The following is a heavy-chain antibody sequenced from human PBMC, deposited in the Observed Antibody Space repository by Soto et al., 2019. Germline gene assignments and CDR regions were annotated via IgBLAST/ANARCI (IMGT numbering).Heavy chain of an antibody. J-gene: IGHJ4*02. D-gene: IGHD3-3*01. CDR2: ISGSGGSI. CDR1: GFTFSSYA. CDR3: ARGRSGYDFWSGF. Sequence: PGGSLRLSCAASGFTFSSYAMSWVRQAPGKGLEWVSAISGSGGSIYYADSVKGRFTISRDNAKNTLYLQMNSLRAEDTAVYYCARGRSGYDFWSGFWGQRSLVTVSS. V-gene: IGHV3-23*01.